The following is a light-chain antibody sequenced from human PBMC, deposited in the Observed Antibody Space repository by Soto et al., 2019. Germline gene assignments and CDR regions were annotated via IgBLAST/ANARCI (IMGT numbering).Light chain of an antibody. CDR2: GAS. V-gene: IGKV3-15*01. CDR1: QSVSRN. J-gene: IGKJ2*01. CDR3: QQYNNWPRT. Sequence: EIVMTQSPATLSVSPGERATLSCRASQSVSRNLAWYQQKPGQAPRLLIYGASTRATGIPARFSGSGSGTECTLTISSLQSEDFAVYYCQQYNNWPRTFGQGTKLEIK.